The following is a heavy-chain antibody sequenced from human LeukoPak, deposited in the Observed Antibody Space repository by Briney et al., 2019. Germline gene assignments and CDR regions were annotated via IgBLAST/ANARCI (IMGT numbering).Heavy chain of an antibody. V-gene: IGHV3-23*01. CDR2: ISGSGGST. CDR3: AKERGYYYDSSGYSYPDAFDI. Sequence: GGSLRLSCAASGFTFSSYAMSWVRQAPGKGLEWVSAISGSGGSTYYADSVKGRFTISRDNSKNTLYLQMNSLRAEDTAVYYCAKERGYYYDSSGYSYPDAFDIWGQGTMVTVSS. D-gene: IGHD3-22*01. CDR1: GFTFSSYA. J-gene: IGHJ3*02.